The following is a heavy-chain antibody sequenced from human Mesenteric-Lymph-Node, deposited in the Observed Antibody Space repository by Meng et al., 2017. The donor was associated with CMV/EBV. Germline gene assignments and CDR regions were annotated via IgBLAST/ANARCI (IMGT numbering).Heavy chain of an antibody. CDR2: ISHSGST. V-gene: IGHV4-34*01. CDR3: ARSPGFWSLDY. J-gene: IGHJ4*02. D-gene: IGHD2-8*02. CDR1: GGSFSGYY. Sequence: SETLSLTCAVYGGSFSGYYWSWIRQPPGKGLEWIGEISHSGSTNYNPSLQSRVTISLDKTNNHFSLRLTSVTAADTGVYFCARSPGFWSLDYWGRGTLVTVSS.